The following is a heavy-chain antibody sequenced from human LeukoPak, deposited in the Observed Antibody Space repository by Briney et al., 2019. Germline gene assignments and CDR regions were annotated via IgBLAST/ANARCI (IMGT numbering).Heavy chain of an antibody. CDR1: GGSISSGGYY. Sequence: SQTLSLTCTVSGGSISSGGYYWSWIRQHPGKGLEWIGYIFYSGGTYYNPSLKSRVTIAVDTSNNQFSLKLSSVTAADTAVYYAARIPADYNPLTGYTPSGFFDYWGQGTLVTVSS. J-gene: IGHJ4*02. D-gene: IGHD3-9*01. V-gene: IGHV4-31*03. CDR2: IFYSGGT. CDR3: ARIPADYNPLTGYTPSGFFDY.